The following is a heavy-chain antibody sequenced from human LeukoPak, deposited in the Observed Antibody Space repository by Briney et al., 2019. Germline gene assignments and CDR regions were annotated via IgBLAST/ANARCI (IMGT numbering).Heavy chain of an antibody. Sequence: PSETLSLTCAVYGGSFSGYYWSWIRQPPGKGLEWIGEINHSGSTNYNPSLKSRVTISVDTSKNQFSLKLSSVTAADTALYYCASRQYDFWRRHQSKYYYYGMDVWGQGTTVTVSS. CDR1: GGSFSGYY. CDR3: ASRQYDFWRRHQSKYYYYGMDV. D-gene: IGHD3-3*01. J-gene: IGHJ6*02. V-gene: IGHV4-34*01. CDR2: INHSGST.